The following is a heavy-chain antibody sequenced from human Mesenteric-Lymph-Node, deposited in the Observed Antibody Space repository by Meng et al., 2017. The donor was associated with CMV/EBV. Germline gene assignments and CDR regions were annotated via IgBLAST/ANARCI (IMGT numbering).Heavy chain of an antibody. CDR2: ISGRGDAT. CDR1: GFTFSTSA. CDR3: ARDFEGAGFDP. V-gene: IGHV3-23*01. Sequence: GGSLRLSCATSGFTFSTSAMSWVRQAPGMGLEWVSAISGRGDATYYADSVKGRLTISRDNSKSTLYLQLTSLRAEDTAVYYCARDFEGAGFDPWGQGTLVTVS. D-gene: IGHD3-16*01. J-gene: IGHJ5*02.